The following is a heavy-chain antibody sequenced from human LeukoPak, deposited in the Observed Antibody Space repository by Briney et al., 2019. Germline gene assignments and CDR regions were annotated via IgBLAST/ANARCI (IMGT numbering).Heavy chain of an antibody. D-gene: IGHD3-3*01. CDR3: ARREWTNYFDY. J-gene: IGHJ4*02. CDR1: GGSISSSSYY. CDR2: IYYSGST. Sequence: SETLSLICTVSGGSISSSSYYWGWIRQPPGKGLEWIGSIYYSGSTYYNPSLKSRVAISVDTSKNQFSLKLSSVTAADTAVYYCARREWTNYFDYWGQGTLVTVSS. V-gene: IGHV4-39*01.